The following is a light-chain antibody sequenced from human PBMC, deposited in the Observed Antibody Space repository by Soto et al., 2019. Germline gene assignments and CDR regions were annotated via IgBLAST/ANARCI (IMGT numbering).Light chain of an antibody. Sequence: QSVLAQPASVSGSPGQSITISCTGTSTDVGAYNYVAWYQQHPGKAPKLIIYEVTNRPSGVSYRFSASKSGNTASLTISGLHSEDEADYYCISYTGKSASYVFGTGTKV. J-gene: IGLJ1*01. CDR2: EVT. V-gene: IGLV2-14*01. CDR3: ISYTGKSASYV. CDR1: STDVGAYNY.